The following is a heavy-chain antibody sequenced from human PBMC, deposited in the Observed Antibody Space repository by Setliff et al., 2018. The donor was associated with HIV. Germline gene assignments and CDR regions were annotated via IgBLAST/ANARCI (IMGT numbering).Heavy chain of an antibody. Sequence: PSETLSLTCTVSGDSINTHYWSWIRQPPGKGLEWIGCISHSGNTNFNPSLNSRVTISLDTSKNSFSLHLTSVTAADTAVYFCARARGPPLPVLDFWGPGTLVTVSS. J-gene: IGHJ4*02. D-gene: IGHD3-10*01. V-gene: IGHV4-59*11. CDR1: GDSINTHY. CDR2: ISHSGNT. CDR3: ARARGPPLPVLDF.